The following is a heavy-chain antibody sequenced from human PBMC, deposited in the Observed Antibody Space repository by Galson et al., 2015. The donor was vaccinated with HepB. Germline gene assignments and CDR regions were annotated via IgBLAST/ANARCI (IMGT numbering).Heavy chain of an antibody. Sequence: SLRLSCAASGFTFSDYYMSWIRQVPGKGLEWLSYISSSTTYTNYADSVKGRFTISRDNAKNSLFLQINSLRAEDTAVYYCARVADADYGDHSHFDYWGQGTLVTVSS. V-gene: IGHV3-11*06. CDR3: ARVADADYGDHSHFDY. CDR2: ISSSTTYT. J-gene: IGHJ4*02. CDR1: GFTFSDYY. D-gene: IGHD4-17*01.